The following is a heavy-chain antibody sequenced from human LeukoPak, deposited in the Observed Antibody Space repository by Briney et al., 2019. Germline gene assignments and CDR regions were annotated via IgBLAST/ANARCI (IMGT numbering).Heavy chain of an antibody. J-gene: IGHJ4*02. D-gene: IGHD6-19*01. V-gene: IGHV3-30*02. CDR2: IRSDGSNK. Sequence: GGSLRLSCAASGFTFSSYGMHWVRQAPGKGLEWVAFIRSDGSNKYYADSVKGRFTISRDTSKNTLYLQMNSLRAEDTAVYYCAKDSAGYSSDWYAPSGYFDYWGQGTLVTVSS. CDR3: AKDSAGYSSDWYAPSGYFDY. CDR1: GFTFSSYG.